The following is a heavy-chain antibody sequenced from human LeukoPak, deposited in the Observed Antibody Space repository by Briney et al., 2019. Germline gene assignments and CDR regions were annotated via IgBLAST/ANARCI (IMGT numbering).Heavy chain of an antibody. Sequence: PGGSLRLSCAASGFIVSTNYMTWVRQAPGKGLQWVAILISSRRTFYGDTVKGRFHVSRDNSKNTIYLQKNRLRPEDTAVYYCAKDVVIGSSYDYGDYIPLQHWGQGTLVTVSS. V-gene: IGHV3-66*03. D-gene: IGHD4-17*01. CDR2: LISSRRT. CDR3: AKDVVIGSSYDYGDYIPLQH. J-gene: IGHJ1*01. CDR1: GFIVSTNY.